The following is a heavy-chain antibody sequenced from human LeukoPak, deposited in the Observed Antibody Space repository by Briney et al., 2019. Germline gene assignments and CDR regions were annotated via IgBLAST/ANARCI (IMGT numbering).Heavy chain of an antibody. V-gene: IGHV3-30*04. CDR3: ARAHHSSSSTDYMDV. D-gene: IGHD6-6*01. Sequence: GRSLRLSRAASGFTLSSHAIHWVRQAPGRGREWVAFILYDGNIKYYAASVKGRYTSSRDNSKNTLSLQMNSLRPEDTAVYYCARAHHSSSSTDYMDVWGKGTTVTAS. CDR2: ILYDGNIK. J-gene: IGHJ6*03. CDR1: GFTLSSHA.